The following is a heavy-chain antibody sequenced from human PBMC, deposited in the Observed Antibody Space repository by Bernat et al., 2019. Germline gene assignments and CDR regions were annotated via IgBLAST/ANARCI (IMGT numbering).Heavy chain of an antibody. CDR1: GFIFSNFW. CDR2: IKSKSSGGTA. D-gene: IGHD3-16*01. Sequence: EVQLVESGGALVKPGGSLRLSCATSGFIFSNFWLSWVRQVPGKGLEWVGRIKSKSSGGTADYGAPVTGRFTISRDDSKNTLYLQMNSLKIEDTAVYYCTTGSSGGEDYWGQGTLVTVSS. V-gene: IGHV3-15*02. CDR3: TTGSSGGEDY. J-gene: IGHJ4*02.